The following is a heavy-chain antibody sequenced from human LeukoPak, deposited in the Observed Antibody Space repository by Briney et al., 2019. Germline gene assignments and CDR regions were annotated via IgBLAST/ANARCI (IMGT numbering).Heavy chain of an antibody. Sequence: HPGGSLRLSCGASVFTFSSYRVSWVRQARGKGLEWVANIKQYGREKSYVHSVKGRFTISRDNAKNSLYLQMNSLKAEDTAVYYCARDAYKDRYFDYWGQGTLVTVSS. CDR3: ARDAYKDRYFDY. D-gene: IGHD5-24*01. CDR1: VFTFSSYR. CDR2: IKQYGREK. J-gene: IGHJ4*02. V-gene: IGHV3-7*01.